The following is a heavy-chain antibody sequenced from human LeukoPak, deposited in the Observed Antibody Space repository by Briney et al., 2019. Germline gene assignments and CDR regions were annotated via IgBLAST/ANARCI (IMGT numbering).Heavy chain of an antibody. V-gene: IGHV1-3*01. CDR3: ARGYYGSGYVEY. Sequence: GASVKVSCKASGYTFTSYSMHWVRQAPGQRLEWMGWSNAGNGNTKYSQKFQGRVTITRDTSASTAYMELSSLRSEDTAVYYCARGYYGSGYVEYWGLGTLVTVSS. CDR2: SNAGNGNT. J-gene: IGHJ4*02. D-gene: IGHD3-10*01. CDR1: GYTFTSYS.